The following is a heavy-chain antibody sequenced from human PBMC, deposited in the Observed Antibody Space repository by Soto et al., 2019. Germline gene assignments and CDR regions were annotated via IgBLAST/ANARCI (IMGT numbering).Heavy chain of an antibody. CDR3: ARDQREEYSGYGTDAFDI. Sequence: ASVKVSCKASGYTFTSYYMHWVRQAPGQGLEWMGITNPSGGGTSYAQKFQGRVTMTRDTSTSTVYMELSSLRSEDTAVYYCARDQREEYSGYGTDAFDIWGQGTMVTVSS. V-gene: IGHV1-46*03. CDR1: GYTFTSYY. D-gene: IGHD5-12*01. J-gene: IGHJ3*02. CDR2: TNPSGGGT.